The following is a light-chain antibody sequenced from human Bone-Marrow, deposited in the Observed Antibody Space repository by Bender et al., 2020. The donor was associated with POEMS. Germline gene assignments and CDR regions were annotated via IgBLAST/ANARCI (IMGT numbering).Light chain of an antibody. Sequence: NFMLTQPHSVSESPGKTVTISCTRSRGSIASSYVQWYQQRPGSAPTTVIYEDGQRPAGVPDRFSGSTDSSSNSASLTISGLKTEDEADYYCQSYDSNTVVFGGGTKLTVL. CDR3: QSYDSNTVV. V-gene: IGLV6-57*04. CDR2: EDG. J-gene: IGLJ2*01. CDR1: RGSIASSY.